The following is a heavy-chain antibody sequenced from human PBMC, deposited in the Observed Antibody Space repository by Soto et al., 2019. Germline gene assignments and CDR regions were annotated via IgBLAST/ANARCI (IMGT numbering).Heavy chain of an antibody. CDR3: TRVATAVPS. CDR1: SGSLSFDY. Sequence: SETLSLTCNVSSGSLSFDYWSWIRQPPGKELEWVGNIYYRGTTNYNPSLQGRVTMSIDTSKNQFSLMLTSVTAADTAVYYCTRVATAVPSWGRGVLVTVSS. CDR2: IYYRGTT. J-gene: IGHJ5*02. V-gene: IGHV4-59*12. D-gene: IGHD5-18*01.